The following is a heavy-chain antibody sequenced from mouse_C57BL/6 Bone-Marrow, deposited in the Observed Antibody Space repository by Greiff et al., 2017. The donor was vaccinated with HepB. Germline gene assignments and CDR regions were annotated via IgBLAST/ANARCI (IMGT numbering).Heavy chain of an antibody. D-gene: IGHD1-1*01. CDR2: IDPANGNT. CDR1: GFNIKNTY. V-gene: IGHV14-3*01. Sequence: VQLQQSVAELVRPGASVKLSCTASGFNIKNTYMHWVKQRPEQGLEWIGRIDPANGNTKYAPKFQGKATITADTSSNTAYLQLSSLTSEETAIYYCAYYYGSSYDAMDYWGQGTSVTVSS. CDR3: AYYYGSSYDAMDY. J-gene: IGHJ4*01.